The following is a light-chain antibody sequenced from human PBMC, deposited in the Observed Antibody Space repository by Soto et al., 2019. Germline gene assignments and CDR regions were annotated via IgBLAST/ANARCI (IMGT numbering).Light chain of an antibody. CDR2: EVS. CDR1: TTDVGAYNY. CDR3: CSYTSSNSLAYV. V-gene: IGLV2-14*01. J-gene: IGLJ1*01. Sequence: QSALTQPASVSGSPGQSITISCAGTTTDVGAYNYVSWYQQHPGKAPKLIIYEVSNRPSGVSNRFSGSKSGNTASLTISGLQAEDEVEYYCCSYTSSNSLAYVFGTETKVTVL.